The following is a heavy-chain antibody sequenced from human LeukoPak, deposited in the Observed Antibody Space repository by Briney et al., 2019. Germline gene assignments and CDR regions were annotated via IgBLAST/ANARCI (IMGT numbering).Heavy chain of an antibody. CDR2: ISAYNGNT. J-gene: IGHJ4*02. CDR1: GYTFTSYG. D-gene: IGHD3-22*01. V-gene: IGHV1-18*01. Sequence: GASVKVSCKASGYTFTSYGISWVRQAPGQGLEWMGWISAYNGNTNYAQKLQGRVTMTTDTSTSTAYMELRSLRSDDTAVYYCARGHYYDSSGYYYGYWGQGTLVTVSS. CDR3: ARGHYYDSSGYYYGY.